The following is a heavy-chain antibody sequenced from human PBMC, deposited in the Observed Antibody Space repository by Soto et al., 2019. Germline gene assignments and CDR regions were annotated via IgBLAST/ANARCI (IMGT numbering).Heavy chain of an antibody. CDR1: GGSISSGGYS. CDR2: ISHSGST. J-gene: IGHJ5*02. Sequence: QLQLQESGSGLVKPSQTLSLTCAVSGGSISSGGYSWSWIRQPPGKGLEWIGYISHSGSTYYNPSLKSRLTISVDTSKNQFSLKLSSVTAADTAVYYRAREGATFNYGGWFDPWGQGTLVTVSS. CDR3: AREGATFNYGGWFDP. D-gene: IGHD4-17*01. V-gene: IGHV4-30-2*01.